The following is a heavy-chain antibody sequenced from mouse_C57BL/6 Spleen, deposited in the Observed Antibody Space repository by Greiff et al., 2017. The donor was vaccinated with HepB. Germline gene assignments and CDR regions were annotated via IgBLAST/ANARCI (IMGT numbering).Heavy chain of an antibody. V-gene: IGHV5-17*01. J-gene: IGHJ4*01. D-gene: IGHD2-5*01. CDR3: ARPSNYDYYAMDY. Sequence: EVQLQESGGGLVKPGGSLKLSCAASGFTFSDYGMHWVRQAPEKGLEWVAYISSGSSTIYYADTVKGRFTISRDNAKNTLFLQMTSLRSEDTAMYYCARPSNYDYYAMDYWGQGTSVTVSS. CDR2: ISSGSSTI. CDR1: GFTFSDYG.